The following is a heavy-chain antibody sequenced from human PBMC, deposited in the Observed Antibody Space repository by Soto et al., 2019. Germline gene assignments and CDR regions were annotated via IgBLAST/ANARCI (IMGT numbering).Heavy chain of an antibody. CDR3: AVGLIRDIVVVTAIRSMHY. CDR2: ISGSGGST. CDR1: GFTFSSYA. Sequence: EVQLLESGGGLVQPGGSLRLSCAASGFTFSSYAMSWVRQAPGKGLEWVSAISGSGGSTYYADSVKGRFTISRDNSKNTLYLQMNSLRAEDTAVYYCAVGLIRDIVVVTAIRSMHYWGQGTLVTVSS. V-gene: IGHV3-23*01. J-gene: IGHJ4*02. D-gene: IGHD2-21*02.